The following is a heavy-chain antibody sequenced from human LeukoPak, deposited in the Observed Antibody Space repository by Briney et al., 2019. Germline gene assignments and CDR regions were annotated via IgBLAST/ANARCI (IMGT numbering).Heavy chain of an antibody. CDR2: ISGSGGST. J-gene: IGHJ4*02. CDR1: GFTFSNYA. Sequence: GGSLRLSCAASGFTFSNYAMSWVRQAPGKGLEWVSAISGSGGSTYYADSMKGRFTISRDNAKNSLYLQMNSLRAEDTALYYCAKAYGSGSYSPYYFDYWGQGTLVTVSS. D-gene: IGHD3-10*01. CDR3: AKAYGSGSYSPYYFDY. V-gene: IGHV3-23*01.